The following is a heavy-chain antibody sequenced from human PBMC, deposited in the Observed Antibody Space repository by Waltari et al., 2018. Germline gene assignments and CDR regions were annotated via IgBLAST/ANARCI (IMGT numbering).Heavy chain of an antibody. Sequence: EVQLVEYGGGLVQTGGSLRLCCAASGYTFSSYWMHWVRQAPGKGLVWVSCINGDGTTTKYADSVKGRFTISRDNAKNTLYLQMNSLRAEDTAVYYCARLTVVSNNDYWGQGTLVTVSS. CDR1: GYTFSSYW. CDR2: INGDGTTT. CDR3: ARLTVVSNNDY. D-gene: IGHD1-20*01. J-gene: IGHJ4*02. V-gene: IGHV3-74*01.